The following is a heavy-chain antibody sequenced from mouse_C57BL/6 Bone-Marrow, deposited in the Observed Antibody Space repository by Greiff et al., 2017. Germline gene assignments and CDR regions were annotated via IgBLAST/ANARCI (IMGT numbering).Heavy chain of an antibody. V-gene: IGHV2-9-1*01. Sequence: VQLVESGPGLVAPSQSLSITCTVSGFSLTSYAISWVRQPPGKGLEWLGVIWTGGGTNYYSALKSRLSISKDNSKSQVFLNMNSMQTDDTARYDCARKCPVRYYGSSYLDVWGTGTTVTVSS. J-gene: IGHJ1*03. CDR1: GFSLTSYA. CDR3: ARKCPVRYYGSSYLDV. D-gene: IGHD1-1*01. CDR2: IWTGGGT.